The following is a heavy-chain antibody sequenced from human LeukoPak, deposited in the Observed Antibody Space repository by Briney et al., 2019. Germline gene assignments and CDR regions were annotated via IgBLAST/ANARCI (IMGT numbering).Heavy chain of an antibody. Sequence: PSETLFLTCTVSGGSISSSSYYWGWIRQPPGKGLEWIGSIDYSGSTYYNPSLKSRVTISVDRSKNQFSLKLSSVTAADTAVYYCARVAIYLYYYGMDVWGQGTTVTVSS. D-gene: IGHD5/OR15-5a*01. CDR3: ARVAIYLYYYGMDV. CDR2: IDYSGST. CDR1: GGSISSSSYY. J-gene: IGHJ6*02. V-gene: IGHV4-39*07.